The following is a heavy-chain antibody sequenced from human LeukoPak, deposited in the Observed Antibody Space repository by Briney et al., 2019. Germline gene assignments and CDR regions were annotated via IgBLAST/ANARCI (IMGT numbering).Heavy chain of an antibody. D-gene: IGHD6-19*01. CDR2: MSGSGGST. J-gene: IGHJ3*02. CDR3: ASWIAVTDAFDI. CDR1: GFTFSIYG. Sequence: GGSLRLSCAASGFTFSIYGMSWVRQAPGRGLEWVSAMSGSGGSTYYADSVKGRFTISRDNSKNTLYLQMNSLRAEDTAVYYCASWIAVTDAFDIWGQGTMVTVSS. V-gene: IGHV3-23*01.